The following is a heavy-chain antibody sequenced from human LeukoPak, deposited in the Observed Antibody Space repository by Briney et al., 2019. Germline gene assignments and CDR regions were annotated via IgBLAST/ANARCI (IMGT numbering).Heavy chain of an antibody. V-gene: IGHV3-11*05. J-gene: IGHJ4*02. CDR2: ISSTSSYI. CDR1: EFTFSDYY. Sequence: GGSLRLSCAASEFTFSDYYMSWIRQAPGKGLEWVSFISSTSSYIKDADSVKGRFTISRDNAKKSLYLQMNSLRAEDTAVYYCARDSSGWSVDYWGQGTLVTVSS. CDR3: ARDSSGWSVDY. D-gene: IGHD6-19*01.